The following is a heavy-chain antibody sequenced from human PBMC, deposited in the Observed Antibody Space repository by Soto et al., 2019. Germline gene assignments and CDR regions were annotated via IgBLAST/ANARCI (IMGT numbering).Heavy chain of an antibody. CDR2: TSGSGGST. Sequence: GGSLRLSCAASGFTFSSYAMSWVRQAPGKGLEWVSGTSGSGGSTYYADSVKGRFTISRDNSKNTLYLQMNSLRAEDTAVYYCASGGHTDFDYWGQGTLVTVSS. D-gene: IGHD3-16*01. V-gene: IGHV3-23*01. CDR1: GFTFSSYA. J-gene: IGHJ4*02. CDR3: ASGGHTDFDY.